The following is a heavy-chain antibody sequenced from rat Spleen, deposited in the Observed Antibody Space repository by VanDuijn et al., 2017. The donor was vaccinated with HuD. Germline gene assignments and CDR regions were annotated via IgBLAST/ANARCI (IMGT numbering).Heavy chain of an antibody. Sequence: EVQLQESGPGLVKPSQSLSLTCSVTGYSISSSYKWNWIRRFPQNKLEWMGYINSAGTTNYNPSLKSRISITRDTSKNQFFLQVNSVTTEDTATYYCARRTSFDYWGQGVMVTISS. CDR1: GYSISSSYK. CDR3: ARRTSFDY. J-gene: IGHJ2*01. CDR2: INSAGTT. V-gene: IGHV3-3*01.